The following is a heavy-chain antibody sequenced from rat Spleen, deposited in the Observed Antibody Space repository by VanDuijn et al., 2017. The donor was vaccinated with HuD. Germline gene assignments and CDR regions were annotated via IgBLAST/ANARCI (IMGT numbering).Heavy chain of an antibody. V-gene: IGHV5-19*01. J-gene: IGHJ2*01. CDR1: GFTFGNYG. D-gene: IGHD2-1*01. CDR3: ARRPRYPWYFDY. Sequence: EVQLVESGGGLVQPGRSLKLSCAASGFTFGNYGMHWIRRAPTKGLEWVASISYDGTATYYRDSVKGRFTISRDNAKSTLYLQMDSLRSEDTATYYCARRPRYPWYFDYWGQGVMVTVSS. CDR2: ISYDGTAT.